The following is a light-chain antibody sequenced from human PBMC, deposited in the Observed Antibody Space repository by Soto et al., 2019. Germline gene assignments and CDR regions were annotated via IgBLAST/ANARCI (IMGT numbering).Light chain of an antibody. J-gene: IGLJ3*02. CDR2: SNH. Sequence: QSVLTQPPSASGTPGQRVSISCSGSSSNIGNNTVNWYQQLPGTTPKLLMYSNHQRPSGVPDRFSGSKSGTSASLAISGLQSEDEAHYYCATWDDTLNGVVFGGGTKLTAL. CDR1: SSNIGNNT. CDR3: ATWDDTLNGVV. V-gene: IGLV1-44*01.